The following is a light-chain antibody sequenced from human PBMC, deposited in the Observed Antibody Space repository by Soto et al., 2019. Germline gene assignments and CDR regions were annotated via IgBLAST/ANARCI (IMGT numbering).Light chain of an antibody. CDR2: GAS. V-gene: IGKV3-20*01. Sequence: EIVLTPSPGTLSLSPVERATLSCRASQSVSNNYLAWYQQKPGQAPRLLIYGASNRATGIPDRFSGSGSGTDFTLTISRLEPEDFAVYYCKQYGSSGTCGQGTKGDIK. CDR3: KQYGSSGT. CDR1: QSVSNNY. J-gene: IGKJ1*01.